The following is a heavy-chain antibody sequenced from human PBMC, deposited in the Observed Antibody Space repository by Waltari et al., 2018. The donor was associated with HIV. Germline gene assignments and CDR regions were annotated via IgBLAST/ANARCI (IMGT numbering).Heavy chain of an antibody. CDR1: GFTVSRKY. D-gene: IGHD6-13*01. V-gene: IGHV3-66*01. J-gene: IGHJ6*02. CDR2: IYSGGST. CDR3: ARDWAHSSSWSRYYYHGMDV. Sequence: EVQLVESGGGLVQPGGYLRLSCAASGFTVSRKYISWVRQAPGKGLGWVSVIYSGGSTYYADSVKGRFTISRDNSKNTLYLQMNSLRAEDTAVYYCARDWAHSSSWSRYYYHGMDVWGQGTTVTVSS.